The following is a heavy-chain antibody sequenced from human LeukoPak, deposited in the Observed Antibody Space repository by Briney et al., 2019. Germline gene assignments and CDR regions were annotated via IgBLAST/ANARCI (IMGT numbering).Heavy chain of an antibody. CDR1: GFTFSNYW. V-gene: IGHV3-30-3*01. CDR3: ARDLYAGGWATDF. J-gene: IGHJ4*02. CDR2: ILYDGSNK. D-gene: IGHD6-19*01. Sequence: GGSLRLSCAASGFTFSNYWMHWVRQAPGKGLEWVAIILYDGSNKYYANSVKGRFSISRDNSKNTVYLQLSSLRVEDTAIYYCARDLYAGGWATDFWGQGTLVTVSS.